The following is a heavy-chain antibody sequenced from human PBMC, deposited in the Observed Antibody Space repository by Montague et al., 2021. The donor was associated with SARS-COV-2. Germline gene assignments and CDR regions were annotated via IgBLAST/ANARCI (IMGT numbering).Heavy chain of an antibody. CDR2: XDWDEDQ. CDR3: ARSYGDYRDSYIDD. Sequence: PALVKPTQTLTLTCTFSGFSLNTSGMCVSWIRQPPGKALEWLALXDWDEDQYYSTSLNTRLTISKETSKNQVVLTMTNMDPIDTATYYCARSYGDYRDSYIDDWGQGTLVTVSS. CDR1: GFSLNTSGMC. D-gene: IGHD4-17*01. J-gene: IGHJ4*02. V-gene: IGHV2-70*01.